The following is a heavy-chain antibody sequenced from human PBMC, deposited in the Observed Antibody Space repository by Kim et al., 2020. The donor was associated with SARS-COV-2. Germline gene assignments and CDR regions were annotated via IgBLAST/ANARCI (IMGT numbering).Heavy chain of an antibody. V-gene: IGHV1-3*01. CDR1: GYTFTSYA. CDR2: INAGNGNT. J-gene: IGHJ5*02. CDR3: ARGIISSGWYPGPYNWFDP. Sequence: ASVKVSCKASGYTFTSYAMHWVRQAPGQRLEWMGWINAGNGNTKYSQKFQGRVTITRDTSASTAYMELSSLRSEDTAVYYCARGIISSGWYPGPYNWFDPWGQGTLVTVSS. D-gene: IGHD6-19*01.